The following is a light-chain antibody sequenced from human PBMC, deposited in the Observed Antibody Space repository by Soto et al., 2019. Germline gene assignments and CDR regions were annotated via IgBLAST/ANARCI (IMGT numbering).Light chain of an antibody. J-gene: IGKJ5*01. CDR2: AAS. Sequence: DIQMTQSPSSLSASVGDRVTITCRASQGIDTYLAWFQQKPGKAPKTLVYAASSLHSGVPSRFSGSGFGTDFTLTISSLQPEDFATDYCQHYNGYPQTFGQGTGLDIK. CDR3: QHYNGYPQT. V-gene: IGKV1-16*01. CDR1: QGIDTY.